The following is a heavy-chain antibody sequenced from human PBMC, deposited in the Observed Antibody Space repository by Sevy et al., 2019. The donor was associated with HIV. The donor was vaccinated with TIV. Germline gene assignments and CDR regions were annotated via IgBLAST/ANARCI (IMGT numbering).Heavy chain of an antibody. CDR3: ARVGWGAAPPSVAGTSDYYYGMDV. V-gene: IGHV3-20*04. D-gene: IGHD6-19*01. J-gene: IGHJ6*02. Sequence: GGSLRLSCAASVFTFDDYGMSWVRQAPGKGLEWVSGINWNGGSTGYADSVKGRFTISRDNAKNSLYLQMNSLRAEDTALYYCARVGWGAAPPSVAGTSDYYYGMDVWGQGTTVTVSS. CDR1: VFTFDDYG. CDR2: INWNGGST.